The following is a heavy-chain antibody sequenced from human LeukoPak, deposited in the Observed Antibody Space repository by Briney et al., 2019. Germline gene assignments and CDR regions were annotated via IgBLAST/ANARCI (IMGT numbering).Heavy chain of an antibody. V-gene: IGHV3-21*04. D-gene: IGHD5-18*01. J-gene: IGHJ4*02. Sequence: GGSLRLSCAASGFTFSSYSMNWVRQAPGKGLEWVSSISSSSSYIYYADSVKGRFTISRDNAKNSLYLQMNSLRAEDAAVYFCAEGYNYGYGYWGQGTLVTVSS. CDR1: GFTFSSYS. CDR3: AEGYNYGYGY. CDR2: ISSSSSYI.